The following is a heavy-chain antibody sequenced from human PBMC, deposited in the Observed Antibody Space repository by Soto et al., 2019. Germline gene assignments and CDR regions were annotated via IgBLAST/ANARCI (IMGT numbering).Heavy chain of an antibody. CDR2: ISSSSSYT. V-gene: IGHV3-11*06. J-gene: IGHJ4*02. D-gene: IGHD6-13*01. Sequence: GGSLRLSCAASGFTFSDYYMSWIRQAPGKGLEWVSYISSSSSYTNYADSVKGRFTISRDNAKTSLYLQMNSLRAEDTAVYYCARSSSSYDYWGQGTLVTVSS. CDR3: ARSSSSYDY. CDR1: GFTFSDYY.